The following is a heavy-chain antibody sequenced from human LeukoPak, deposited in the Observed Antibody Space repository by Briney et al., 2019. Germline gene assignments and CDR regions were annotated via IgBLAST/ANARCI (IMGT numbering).Heavy chain of an antibody. V-gene: IGHV3-23*01. D-gene: IGHD6-6*01. CDR3: AKGTYSSSPRDY. CDR1: GFSFSSYA. CDR2: MSGSGGST. J-gene: IGHJ4*02. Sequence: GGSLRLSCAASGFSFSSYAMSWVRQAPGKGLEWVSAMSGSGGSTYYADSVKGRFSISRDNSKNTLYLQMNSLRAEDTAVYYCAKGTYSSSPRDYWGQGTLVTVSS.